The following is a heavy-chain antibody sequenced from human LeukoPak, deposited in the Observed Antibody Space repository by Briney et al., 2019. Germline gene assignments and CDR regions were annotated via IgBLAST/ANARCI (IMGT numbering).Heavy chain of an antibody. V-gene: IGHV4-4*02. CDR1: GGSVSSSNW. D-gene: IGHD3-16*01. J-gene: IGHJ5*02. CDR2: IYHSGSI. CDR3: ARSGGTYDYVWGGLNWFDP. Sequence: SETLSLTCAVSGGSVSSSNWWSWVRQPPGKGLEWIGEIYHSGSINYNPSLRSRVTISVDKSKNQFFLKLSSVTAADTAVYYCARSGGTYDYVWGGLNWFDPWGQGTLVTVSS.